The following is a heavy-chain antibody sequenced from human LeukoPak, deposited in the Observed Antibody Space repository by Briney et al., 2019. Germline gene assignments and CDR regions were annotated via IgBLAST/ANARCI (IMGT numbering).Heavy chain of an antibody. CDR1: GGSISSSSYY. Sequence: SETLSLTCTVSGGSISSSSYYWGWIRQPPGKGLEWIGSIYYSGSTYYNPSLKSRVTISVDTSKNQFSLKLSSVTAADTAVYYCGATVRDGPYTRGIVVNYYYYMDVWGKGTTVTVSS. V-gene: IGHV4-39*01. D-gene: IGHD2-15*01. CDR2: IYYSGST. J-gene: IGHJ6*03. CDR3: GATVRDGPYTRGIVVNYYYYMDV.